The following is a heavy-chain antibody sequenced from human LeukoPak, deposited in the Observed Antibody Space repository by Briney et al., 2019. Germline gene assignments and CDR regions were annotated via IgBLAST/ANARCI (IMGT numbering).Heavy chain of an antibody. J-gene: IGHJ5*02. CDR2: FYTSGSA. CDR1: GGSISSFY. D-gene: IGHD2-2*01. CDR3: ARGTEGYCSSTSCRNWFDP. V-gene: IGHV4-4*07. Sequence: SETLSLTCSVSGGSISSFYWSWIRQPAGKGLEWIGRFYTSGSAHFNPSLQSRVTMSVDKSKNQFSLKLSSVTAADTAVYYCARGTEGYCSSTSCRNWFDPWGQGTLVTVSS.